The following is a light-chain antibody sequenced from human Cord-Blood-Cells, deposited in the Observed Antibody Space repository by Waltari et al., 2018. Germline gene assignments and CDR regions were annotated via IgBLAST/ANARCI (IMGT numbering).Light chain of an antibody. Sequence: NFMLTQPHSVSESPGKTVTISCTRSSGSIASNYVQWSQQRPGSAPTSVIYEDIHGPAGVPDRYSGSIGGTSNSGCLTISGLKTEDEADYSSQASDNINQWVFGRGTRPPVL. CDR3: QASDNINQWV. CDR1: SGSIASNY. CDR2: EDI. V-gene: IGLV6-57*03. J-gene: IGLJ3*02.